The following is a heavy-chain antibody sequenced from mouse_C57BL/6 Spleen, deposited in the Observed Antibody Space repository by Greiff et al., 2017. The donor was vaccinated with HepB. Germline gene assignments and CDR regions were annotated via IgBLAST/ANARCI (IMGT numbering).Heavy chain of an antibody. CDR1: GYAFSSYW. D-gene: IGHD1-1*01. J-gene: IGHJ2*01. CDR3: ARLDYYGSSYNY. Sequence: VQLQQSGAELVKPGASVKISCKASGYAFSSYWMNWVKQRPGKGLEWIGQIYPGDGDTNYNGKFKGQATLTADKSSSTAYMQLSSLTSEDSAVYFCARLDYYGSSYNYWGQGTTLTVSS. V-gene: IGHV1-80*01. CDR2: IYPGDGDT.